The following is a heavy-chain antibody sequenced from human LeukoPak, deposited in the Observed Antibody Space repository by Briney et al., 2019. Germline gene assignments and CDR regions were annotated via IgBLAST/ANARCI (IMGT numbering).Heavy chain of an antibody. Sequence: GGSLRLSCAASGLTFSNAWMSWVRQAPGKGLEWVGHIKSKTDGGTTEYAAPVEGRFTISRDDSKNMLYLQMNSLKTEDTGVYYCPTGRTVDPHAFDIWGQGTMVTVSS. D-gene: IGHD1-1*01. V-gene: IGHV3-15*01. CDR1: GLTFSNAW. CDR3: PTGRTVDPHAFDI. J-gene: IGHJ3*02. CDR2: IKSKTDGGTT.